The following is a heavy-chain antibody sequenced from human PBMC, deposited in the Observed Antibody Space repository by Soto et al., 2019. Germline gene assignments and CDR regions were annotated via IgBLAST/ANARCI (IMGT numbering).Heavy chain of an antibody. J-gene: IGHJ6*02. D-gene: IGHD3-3*01. CDR3: AKRVVPPGDYYGMDV. Sequence: QVQLVQSGAEVKKPGSSVKVSCTASGGTFSSYAISWVRQAPGQGLEWMGGIIPIFGTANYAQKFQGRVTISADESTSTAYMELSSLRSEDTAVYYCAKRVVPPGDYYGMDVWGQGTTVTVSS. CDR1: GGTFSSYA. CDR2: IIPIFGTA. V-gene: IGHV1-69*01.